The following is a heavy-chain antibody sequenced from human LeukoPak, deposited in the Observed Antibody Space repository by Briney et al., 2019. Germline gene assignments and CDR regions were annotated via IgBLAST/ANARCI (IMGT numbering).Heavy chain of an antibody. J-gene: IGHJ4*02. Sequence: PGRSLRLSCAASGFTFSSYGMHWVRQAPGKGLEWVVVISYDGSNKYYADSVKGRFTISRDNSKNTLYLQMNSLRAEDTAVYYCAKDRYYDSSGPIFDYWGQGTLVTVSS. CDR2: ISYDGSNK. CDR1: GFTFSSYG. V-gene: IGHV3-30*18. D-gene: IGHD3-22*01. CDR3: AKDRYYDSSGPIFDY.